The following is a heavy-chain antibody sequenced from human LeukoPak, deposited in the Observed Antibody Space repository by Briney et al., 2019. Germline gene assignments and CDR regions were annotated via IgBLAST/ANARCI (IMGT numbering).Heavy chain of an antibody. CDR2: INHSGST. CDR1: GGSFSGYY. V-gene: IGHV4-34*01. CDR3: ARVSRYCSGGSCPRDAFDI. Sequence: SETLSLTCAVYGGSFSGYYWSWIRQPPGKGLEWIGEINHSGSTNYNPSLKSRVTISVDTSKSQFSLKLSSVTAADTVVYYCARVSRYCSGGSCPRDAFDIWGQGTMVTVSS. J-gene: IGHJ3*02. D-gene: IGHD2-15*01.